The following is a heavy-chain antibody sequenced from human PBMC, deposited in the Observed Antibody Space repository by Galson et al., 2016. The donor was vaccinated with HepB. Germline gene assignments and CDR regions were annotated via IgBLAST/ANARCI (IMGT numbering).Heavy chain of an antibody. J-gene: IGHJ5*02. CDR3: AREGDRSSGWYPGWFDP. CDR2: IYYSGST. V-gene: IGHV4-59*01. Sequence: SETLSLTCSVSGGSITSYYWSWIRQPPGKGLEWIGYIYYSGSTNYNPSLKSRVTISVDTSKNQFSLKLSSVTAADTAVYYCAREGDRSSGWYPGWFDPWGQGTLVTVSS. CDR1: GGSITSYY. D-gene: IGHD6-13*01.